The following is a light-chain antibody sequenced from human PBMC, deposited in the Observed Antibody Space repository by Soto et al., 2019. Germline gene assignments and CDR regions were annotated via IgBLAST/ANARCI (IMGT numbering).Light chain of an antibody. Sequence: EILMTQSPASLSSSPGERVTLSCRASQSISSYLNWYQQKPGQAPKLLIYDASSLASGVPSRFSGSGSGTDFTLTISSLEPEDFAVYYCQQSYSTPFTFGPGTKVDIK. CDR2: DAS. CDR1: QSISSY. V-gene: IGKV1-39*01. CDR3: QQSYSTPFT. J-gene: IGKJ3*01.